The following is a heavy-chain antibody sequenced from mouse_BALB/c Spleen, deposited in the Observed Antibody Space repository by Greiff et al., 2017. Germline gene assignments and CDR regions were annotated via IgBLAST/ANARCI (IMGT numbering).Heavy chain of an antibody. Sequence: SGTVLARPGASVKMSCKASGYTFTSYWMHWVKQRPGQGLEWIGAIYPGNSDTSYNQKFKGKAKLTAVTSTSTAYMELSSLTNEDSAVYYCTRRGLIYYDYDGAWFAYWGQGTLVTVSA. J-gene: IGHJ3*01. CDR3: TRRGLIYYDYDGAWFAY. CDR2: IYPGNSDT. D-gene: IGHD2-4*01. CDR1: GYTFTSYW. V-gene: IGHV1-5*01.